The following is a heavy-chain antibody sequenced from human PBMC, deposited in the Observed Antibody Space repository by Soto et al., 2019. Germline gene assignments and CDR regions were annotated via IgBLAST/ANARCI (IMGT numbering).Heavy chain of an antibody. CDR1: GFTFSSYW. J-gene: IGHJ4*02. CDR2: INSDGSST. V-gene: IGHV3-74*01. Sequence: GGSLRLSCAASGFTFSSYWMHWVRQAPGKGLVWVSRINSDGSSTSYADSVRGRFTISRDNAKNTLYLQMNSLRAEDTAVYYCASKGSGSYPFDYWGQGTLVTVSS. D-gene: IGHD3-10*01. CDR3: ASKGSGSYPFDY.